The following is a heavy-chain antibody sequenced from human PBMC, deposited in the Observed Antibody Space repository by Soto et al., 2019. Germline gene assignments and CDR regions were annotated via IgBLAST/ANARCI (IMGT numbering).Heavy chain of an antibody. J-gene: IGHJ6*02. D-gene: IGHD3-10*01. CDR1: GSTFSRYA. CDR3: AKAFSFFGAGMDV. Sequence: XVSLSLDCASSGSTFSRYAMGWVRQAPGKGLEWVSAISGSVGSTYYADSVKGRFTISRDNSKNTLYLQMNSLRAEDTAVYYCAKAFSFFGAGMDVWGQGTTVTVSS. V-gene: IGHV3-23*01. CDR2: ISGSVGST.